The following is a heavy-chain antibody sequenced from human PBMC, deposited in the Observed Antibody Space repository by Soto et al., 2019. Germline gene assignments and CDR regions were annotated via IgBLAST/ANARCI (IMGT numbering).Heavy chain of an antibody. V-gene: IGHV4-39*01. J-gene: IGHJ6*03. Sequence: SETLSLTCTVSGGSISSSSYYWGWIRQPPGKGLEWIGSIYYSGSTYYNPSLKSRVTISVDTSKNQFSLKLSSVTAADTAVYYCARRNYYYYMDVWGKGTTVTVSS. CDR1: GGSISSSSYY. CDR3: ARRNYYYYMDV. CDR2: IYYSGST.